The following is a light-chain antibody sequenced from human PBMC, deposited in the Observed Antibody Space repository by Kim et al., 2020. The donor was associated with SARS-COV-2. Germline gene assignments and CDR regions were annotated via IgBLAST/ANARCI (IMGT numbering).Light chain of an antibody. CDR1: SGSIASNY. J-gene: IGLJ3*02. V-gene: IGLV6-57*03. Sequence: KKVTISCTRSSGSIASNYVQWYQQRPGSAPTTVIYEDNQRPSGVPDRFSGSIDSSSNSASLTISGLKTEDEADYYCQSYDSSNLWVFGGGTKLTVL. CDR3: QSYDSSNLWV. CDR2: EDN.